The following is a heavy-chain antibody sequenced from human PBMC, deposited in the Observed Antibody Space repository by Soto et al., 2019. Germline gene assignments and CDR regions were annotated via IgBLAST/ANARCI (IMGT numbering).Heavy chain of an antibody. V-gene: IGHV4-59*01. Sequence: SETLSLTCTVSGGPISSYYWSWIRQPPGKGLEWIGYIYYSGSTNYNPSLKSRVTISVDTSKNQFSLKLSSVTAADTAVYYCARNEANTRSPSFDYWGQVTLVTVSS. D-gene: IGHD1-1*01. CDR3: ARNEANTRSPSFDY. CDR2: IYYSGST. J-gene: IGHJ4*02. CDR1: GGPISSYY.